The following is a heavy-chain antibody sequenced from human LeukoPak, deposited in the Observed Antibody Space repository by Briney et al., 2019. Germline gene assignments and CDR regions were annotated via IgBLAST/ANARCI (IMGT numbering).Heavy chain of an antibody. CDR1: GFTFSSYS. Sequence: GGSLRLSCAASGFTFSSYSMNWVRQAPGKGLEWVSSISSSSSYIYYADSVKGRFTISRDDAKNSLYLQMNSLRAEDTAVYYCARVGIAAAGIDYWGQGTLVTVSS. CDR2: ISSSSSYI. CDR3: ARVGIAAAGIDY. J-gene: IGHJ4*02. D-gene: IGHD6-13*01. V-gene: IGHV3-21*01.